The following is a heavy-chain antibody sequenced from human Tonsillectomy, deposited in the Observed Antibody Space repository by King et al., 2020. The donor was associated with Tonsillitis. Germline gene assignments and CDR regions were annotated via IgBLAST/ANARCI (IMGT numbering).Heavy chain of an antibody. J-gene: IGHJ4*02. Sequence: VQLVESGAEVKKPGSSVKVSCKASGGTFSSYAISWVRQAPGQGLEWMGGIIPIFGTANYAQKFQGRVTITADESTSTAYMELSSLRSEDTAVYYWASQPQLGSGSVYFDYWGQGTLVTVSS. D-gene: IGHD6-6*01. CDR3: ASQPQLGSGSVYFDY. CDR1: GGTFSSYA. V-gene: IGHV1-69*01. CDR2: IIPIFGTA.